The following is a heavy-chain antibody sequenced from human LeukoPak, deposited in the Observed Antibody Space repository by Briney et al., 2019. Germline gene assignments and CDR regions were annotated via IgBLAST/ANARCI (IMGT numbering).Heavy chain of an antibody. V-gene: IGHV4-59*02. D-gene: IGHD6-25*01. CDR3: ARSDSSGAFDI. J-gene: IGHJ3*02. CDR2: IYYTGST. CDR1: GDSVSPYY. Sequence: SETLSLTCIVSGDSVSPYYWSWIRQPPGRGLEWIGFIYYTGSTKYNPSLTSRATMSVDTSKNHFSLKLSSVTAADTAVYYCARSDSSGAFDIWGQGTMVTVSS.